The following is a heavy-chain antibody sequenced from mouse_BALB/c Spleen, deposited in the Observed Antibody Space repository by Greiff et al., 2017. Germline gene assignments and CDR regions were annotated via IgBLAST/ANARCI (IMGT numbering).Heavy chain of an antibody. CDR3: ARGGRYDGYYAMDY. J-gene: IGHJ4*01. CDR2: IDPANGNT. Sequence: LQQSGAELVKPGASVKLSCTASGFNIKDTYMHWVKQRPEQGLEWIGRIDPANGNTKYDPKFQGKATITADTSSNTAYLQLSSLTSEDTAVYYCARGGRYDGYYAMDYWGQGTSVTVSS. CDR1: GFNIKDTY. D-gene: IGHD2-14*01. V-gene: IGHV14-3*02.